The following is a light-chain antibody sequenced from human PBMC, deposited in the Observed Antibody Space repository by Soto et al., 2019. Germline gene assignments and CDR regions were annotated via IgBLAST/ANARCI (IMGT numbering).Light chain of an antibody. Sequence: QSVLTQPPSVSGAPGQRVTISCTGSSSNIGTGYDVHWYQQLPGTAPKLLIYGNSNRPSRVPDRFSGSKSGTSASLAITGLQAEDEADYYCQSFDSSRFYVFGTGTKVTVL. V-gene: IGLV1-40*01. CDR2: GNS. CDR1: SSNIGTGYD. CDR3: QSFDSSRFYV. J-gene: IGLJ1*01.